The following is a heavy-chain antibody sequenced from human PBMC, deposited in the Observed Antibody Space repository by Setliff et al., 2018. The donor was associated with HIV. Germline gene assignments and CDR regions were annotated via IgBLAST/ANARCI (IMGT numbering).Heavy chain of an antibody. CDR1: GDSISTDY. J-gene: IGHJ4*02. Sequence: SQTLSLTCTVSGDSISTDYWTWIRQPPGKGLEWIGYIYNSASTSYNPSLKSRVTISVDTSENQFSLRLNSVTAADTAVYYCARAYFGSGIYYWGQGTLVTVSS. D-gene: IGHD3-10*01. CDR2: IYNSAST. CDR3: ARAYFGSGIYY. V-gene: IGHV4-4*08.